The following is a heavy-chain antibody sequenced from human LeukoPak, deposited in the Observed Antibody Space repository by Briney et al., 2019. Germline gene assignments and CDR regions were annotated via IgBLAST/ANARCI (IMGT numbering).Heavy chain of an antibody. V-gene: IGHV4-59*01. CDR3: AKDLTVPVGAPNFDY. D-gene: IGHD1-26*01. J-gene: IGHJ4*02. CDR2: IYYSGST. Sequence: SETLSLTCTVSGGSISSYYWSWIRQPPGKGLEWIGYIYYSGSTNYNPSLKSRVTISVDTSKNQFSLKLSSVTAADTAVYYCAKDLTVPVGAPNFDYWGQGTLVTVSS. CDR1: GGSISSYY.